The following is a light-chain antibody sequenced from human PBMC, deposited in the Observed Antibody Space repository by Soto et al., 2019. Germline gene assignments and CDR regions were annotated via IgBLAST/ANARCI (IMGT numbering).Light chain of an antibody. V-gene: IGLV2-23*01. CDR1: SSDVGSYNL. J-gene: IGLJ2*01. CDR3: CSYAGSSTFGV. CDR2: EGS. Sequence: QSVLTQPASVSGSPGQSITISCTGTSSDVGSYNLVSWYQQHPGKAPKLMIYEGSKRPSGVSNRFSGSKSGNTASLTISGLQAEDEADYYCCSYAGSSTFGVFGGGTKLTFL.